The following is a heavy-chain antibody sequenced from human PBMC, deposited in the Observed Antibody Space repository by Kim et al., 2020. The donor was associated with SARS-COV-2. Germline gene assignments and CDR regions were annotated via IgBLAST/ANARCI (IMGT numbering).Heavy chain of an antibody. CDR2: ISYDGSNK. V-gene: IGHV3-30*18. J-gene: IGHJ4*02. CDR3: AKDSRDGYNHIFDY. D-gene: IGHD5-12*01. CDR1: GFTFSSYG. Sequence: GGSLRLSCVASGFTFSSYGMHWVRQAPGKGLEWVAVISYDGSNKYYADSVKGRFTISRDNSKNTLYLQMNSLRAEDTAVYYCAKDSRDGYNHIFDYWGQG.